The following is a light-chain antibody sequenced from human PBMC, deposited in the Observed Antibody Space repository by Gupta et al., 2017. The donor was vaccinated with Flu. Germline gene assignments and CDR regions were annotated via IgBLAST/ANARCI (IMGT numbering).Light chain of an antibody. Sequence: DIQTTQSPSSLYASVGDRVTITCRASQGISTYLAWFQQKPGRAPKSLIYAASSVQSGVPSKFSGSGSGTDFSLTIISMLPADFATYYCHQEYSFAITFGGGTRLEI. J-gene: IGKJ4*01. CDR1: QGISTY. V-gene: IGKV1-16*02. CDR3: HQEYSFAIT. CDR2: AAS.